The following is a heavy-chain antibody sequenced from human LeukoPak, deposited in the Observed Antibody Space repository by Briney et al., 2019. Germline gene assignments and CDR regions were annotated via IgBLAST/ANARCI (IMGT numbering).Heavy chain of an antibody. D-gene: IGHD3-10*01. V-gene: IGHV5-51*01. CDR3: ARTELVGSYLADAFDI. CDR1: GYSFTSYW. CDR2: IYPGDSDT. Sequence: GESLKISCKGSGYSFTSYWIGWARQMPGKGLEWMGIIYPGDSDTRYSPSFQGQVTISADKSISTAYLQWSSLKASDTAMYYCARTELVGSYLADAFDIWGQGTMVTVSS. J-gene: IGHJ3*02.